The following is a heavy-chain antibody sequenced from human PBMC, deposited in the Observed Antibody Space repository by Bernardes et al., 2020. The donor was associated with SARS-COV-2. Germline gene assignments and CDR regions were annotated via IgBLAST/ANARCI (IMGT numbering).Heavy chain of an antibody. CDR2: IYWDDDK. D-gene: IGHD4-17*01. V-gene: IGHV2-5*02. CDR1: WFSLGNRGVG. Sequence: SHHAPGKSTLTLTLTCTFSWFSLGNRGVGVGWIRQPPGKALEWLALIYWDDDKRYSPSLKSRLTITKDTSKNQVVLTMTNMDPVDTATYYCAHRRTVTMGYGYWGQGTLVTVSS. CDR3: AHRRTVTMGYGY. J-gene: IGHJ4*02.